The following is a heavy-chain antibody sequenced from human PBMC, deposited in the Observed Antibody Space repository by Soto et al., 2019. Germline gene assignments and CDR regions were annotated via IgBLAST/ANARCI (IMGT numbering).Heavy chain of an antibody. CDR3: ARHQYYDFWSGYATGYYYGMDV. D-gene: IGHD3-3*01. J-gene: IGHJ6*02. CDR1: GYSFTSYW. CDR2: IYPGDSDT. V-gene: IGHV5-51*01. Sequence: PGESLKISCKGSGYSFTSYWIGWVRQMPGKGLEWMGIIYPGDSDTRYSQSFQGQVTISADKSISTAYLQWSSLKASDTAMYYCARHQYYDFWSGYATGYYYGMDVWGQGTTVTVSS.